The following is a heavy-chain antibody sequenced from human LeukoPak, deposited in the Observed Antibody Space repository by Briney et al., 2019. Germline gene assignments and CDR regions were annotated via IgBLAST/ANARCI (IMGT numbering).Heavy chain of an antibody. Sequence: PSETLSLTCTVSGYSISSGYYWGWIRQPPGKGLEWIGSIYHSGSTYYNPSLKSRVTISVDTSKNQFSLKLSSVTAADTAVYYCARASFAPGGGDYWGQGTLVTVSS. CDR2: IYHSGST. CDR3: ARASFAPGGGDY. V-gene: IGHV4-38-2*02. J-gene: IGHJ4*02. D-gene: IGHD3-10*01. CDR1: GYSISSGYY.